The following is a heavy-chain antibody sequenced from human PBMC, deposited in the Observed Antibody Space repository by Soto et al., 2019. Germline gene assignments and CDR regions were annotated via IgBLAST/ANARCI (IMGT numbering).Heavy chain of an antibody. Sequence: GGSLRLSCTVSGFTLSNYWMHWVRQVPGKGWVWVSRINNDGTSTSYADSVKGRFTISRDNAKNTLYLQMNSLRDEDTAVYYCARLDTSHYFLDYWGQGSLVTVSS. CDR3: ARLDTSHYFLDY. D-gene: IGHD5-18*01. J-gene: IGHJ4*02. CDR2: INNDGTST. CDR1: GFTLSNYW. V-gene: IGHV3-74*01.